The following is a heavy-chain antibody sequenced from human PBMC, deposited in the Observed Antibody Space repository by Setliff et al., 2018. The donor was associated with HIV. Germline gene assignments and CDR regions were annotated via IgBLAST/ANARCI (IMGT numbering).Heavy chain of an antibody. J-gene: IGHJ4*01. V-gene: IGHV5-51*01. D-gene: IGHD5-18*01. CDR3: ARHPIHTYGYGAFDF. CDR1: GYSFSRYW. Sequence: GESLKISCEGSGYSFSRYWIGWVRQMPGKGLEWMGVIYPGDSSSKYSPSFQGQVTISVDTSISTAYLQWNSLKASDTAIYYCARHPIHTYGYGAFDFWGRGTLVAVSS. CDR2: IYPGDSSS.